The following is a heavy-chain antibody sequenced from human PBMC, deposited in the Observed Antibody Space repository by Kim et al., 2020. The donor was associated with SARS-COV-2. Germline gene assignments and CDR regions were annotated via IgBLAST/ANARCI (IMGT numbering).Heavy chain of an antibody. CDR2: INTNTGIP. J-gene: IGHJ4*02. CDR3: ARDKLGVGDPFDS. V-gene: IGHV7-4-1*02. CDR1: GYTFTTYA. Sequence: ASVKVSCKASGYTFTTYAIDSVRQAPGQGPECLGWINTNTGIPTYAPAFTGRFVFSLDTSVSTAYLQINSLRAGDTAVYFCARDKLGVGDPFDSWGQGTLVTVSS. D-gene: IGHD7-27*01.